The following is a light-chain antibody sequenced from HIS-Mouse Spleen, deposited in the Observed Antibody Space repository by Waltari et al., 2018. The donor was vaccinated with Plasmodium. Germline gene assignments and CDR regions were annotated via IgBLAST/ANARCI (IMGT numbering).Light chain of an antibody. J-gene: IGKJ4*01. Sequence: ELVLTQSPGTLSLSPGERATLTCRARQSVSRSYLAWYQQKPGQAPRLLIYGASSRATGIPDRFSGSGSETDFTLTISRLEPEDCSVYYCQQYGSSPLTFGGGTKVEIK. CDR2: GAS. V-gene: IGKV3-20*01. CDR3: QQYGSSPLT. CDR1: QSVSRSY.